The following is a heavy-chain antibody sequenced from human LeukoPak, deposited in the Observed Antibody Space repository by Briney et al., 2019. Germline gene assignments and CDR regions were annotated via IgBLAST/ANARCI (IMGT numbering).Heavy chain of an antibody. J-gene: IGHJ5*02. V-gene: IGHV1-69*05. CDR2: IIPSFYTS. CDR1: GGTFNNYA. CDR3: AGMVSPTAARTGYFPP. Sequence: ASVKVSFKASGGTFNNYAISWLRQAPGQGLEWMGEIIPSFYTSTYAQKYRGRVTITTDESTSTASMELSSLSSEDTAVYYCAGMVSPTAARTGYFPPWGQGTLVTVSS. D-gene: IGHD6-6*01.